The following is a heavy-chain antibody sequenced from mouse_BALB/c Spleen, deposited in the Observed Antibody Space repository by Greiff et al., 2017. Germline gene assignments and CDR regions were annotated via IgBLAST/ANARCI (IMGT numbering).Heavy chain of an antibody. CDR3: ARRYGNYPYFDD. Sequence: VQLQQPGADLVKPGALVKISCKASGYTFTSYDINWVKQRPGQGLEWIGWIYPGDGSTKYNEKFKGKATLTADKSSSTAYLQLSSLTSENSAVYFCARRYGNYPYFDDWGQGTTLTVSA. J-gene: IGHJ2*01. CDR1: GYTFTSYD. V-gene: IGHV1S56*01. CDR2: IYPGDGST. D-gene: IGHD2-10*02.